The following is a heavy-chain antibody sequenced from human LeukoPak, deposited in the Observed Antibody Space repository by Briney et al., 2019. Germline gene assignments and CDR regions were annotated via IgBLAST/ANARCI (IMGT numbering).Heavy chain of an antibody. Sequence: GGSLRLSCVDPGFSLSDYYMSWFRQAPGKGLECLSYISSSSSDTNYADSVKGRFSISRDNAKNSLYLQMNSLRVEDTAVYYCARTARIPDGWGQGTTVTVS. D-gene: IGHD2-15*01. CDR1: GFSLSDYY. CDR2: ISSSSSDT. CDR3: ARTARIPDG. V-gene: IGHV3-11*06. J-gene: IGHJ6*02.